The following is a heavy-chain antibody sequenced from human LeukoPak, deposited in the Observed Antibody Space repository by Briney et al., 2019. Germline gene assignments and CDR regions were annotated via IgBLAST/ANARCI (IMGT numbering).Heavy chain of an antibody. CDR1: GFSFSSYV. J-gene: IGHJ4*02. V-gene: IGHV3-30*03. CDR2: ISYDGSNK. Sequence: GGSLRLSCSASGFSFSSYVMHWVRQAPGKGLEWVALISYDGSNKYYADSVKGRFTISRDDAKNSLYLQMNSLRDEDTAVYYCARDRDYAFDSWGQGTLVTVSS. D-gene: IGHD4-17*01. CDR3: ARDRDYAFDS.